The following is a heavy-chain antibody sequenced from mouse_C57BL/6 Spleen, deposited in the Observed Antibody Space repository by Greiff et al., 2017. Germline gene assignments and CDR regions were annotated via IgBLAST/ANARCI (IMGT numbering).Heavy chain of an antibody. CDR3: ARGGSSSAMDY. V-gene: IGHV1-26*01. CDR2: INPNNGGT. J-gene: IGHJ4*01. Sequence: VQLQQSGPELVKPGASVKISCKASGYTFTDYYMNWVKQSHGKSLEWIGDINPNNGGTSYNQKFKGKATLTVDKSSSTAYMELRSLTSEDSAVYYCARGGSSSAMDYWGQGTSVTVSS. D-gene: IGHD1-1*01. CDR1: GYTFTDYY.